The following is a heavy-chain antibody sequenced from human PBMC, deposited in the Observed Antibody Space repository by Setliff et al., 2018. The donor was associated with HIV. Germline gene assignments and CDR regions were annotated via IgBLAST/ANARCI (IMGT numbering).Heavy chain of an antibody. D-gene: IGHD4-17*01. J-gene: IGHJ5*02. V-gene: IGHV4-39*07. CDR1: GGXXXXGXXX. Sequence: SXTLSXXXTVSGGXXXXGXXXWXWIRXXXXKGLXXXGIXXYSGXXXXXPSLNSRVTTSVDXXXXXFSLKLRSVTAADTAVYYCARNSFYDYTDYEVWGWFDPWGXGTLVTVS. CDR3: ARNSFYDYTDYEVWGWFDP. CDR2: XXYSGXX.